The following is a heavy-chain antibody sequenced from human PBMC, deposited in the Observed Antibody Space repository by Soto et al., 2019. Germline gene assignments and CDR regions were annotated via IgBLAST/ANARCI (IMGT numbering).Heavy chain of an antibody. Sequence: QVQLQQSGPGLVKPSGTLSLTCAVSGGSVISSRWWNWVRRPPGKGLEWIGDIYHSGSSDYNPSLKSRVTISVDKSQNKFFMNLNSVTAADTAVYYCASRDPYGDYAHAFDVWGQGTVVTVSS. V-gene: IGHV4-4*02. D-gene: IGHD4-17*01. CDR2: IYHSGSS. J-gene: IGHJ3*01. CDR1: GGSVISSRW. CDR3: ASRDPYGDYAHAFDV.